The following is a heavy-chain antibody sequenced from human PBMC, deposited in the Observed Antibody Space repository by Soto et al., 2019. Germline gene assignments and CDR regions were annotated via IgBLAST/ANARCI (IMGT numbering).Heavy chain of an antibody. CDR2: ISSTTNYI. Sequence: LRLSCAASGFTFTRYSMNLVRQAPGKGLEWVSSISSTTNYIYYGDSMKGRFTISRDNAKNSLYLEMNSPRAEDTAVYYCARESEDLTSNFDYWGQGTLVTVSS. V-gene: IGHV3-21*06. CDR1: GFTFTRYS. CDR3: ARESEDLTSNFDY. J-gene: IGHJ4*02.